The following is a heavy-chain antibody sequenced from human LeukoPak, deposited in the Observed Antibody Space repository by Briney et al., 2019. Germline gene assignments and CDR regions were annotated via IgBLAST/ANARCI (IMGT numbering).Heavy chain of an antibody. V-gene: IGHV3-21*01. CDR1: GFMFNGYS. Sequence: GGSLRLSCAASGFMFNGYSMTWVRQAPGKGLEWVSYISGGSDYIFYTDSVKGRFTISRDNAKKSLYLQLNSLRVEDTAVYYCARWGLGPSFDYWGQGTLVTVSS. CDR3: ARWGLGPSFDY. D-gene: IGHD1-26*01. J-gene: IGHJ4*02. CDR2: ISGGSDYI.